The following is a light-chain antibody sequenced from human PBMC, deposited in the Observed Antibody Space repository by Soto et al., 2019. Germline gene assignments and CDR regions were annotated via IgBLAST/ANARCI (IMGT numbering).Light chain of an antibody. Sequence: EIGMTQSPATLSVSPGERATLSCRASQSVSSNLAWYRQKPGQAPRLLIYNTFHRATGIPDRFSGTGSETDFTLTISRLEPEDFAVYHCQQYGALPPTFGQGTKVDIK. J-gene: IGKJ1*01. V-gene: IGKV3-20*01. CDR1: QSVSSN. CDR2: NTF. CDR3: QQYGALPPT.